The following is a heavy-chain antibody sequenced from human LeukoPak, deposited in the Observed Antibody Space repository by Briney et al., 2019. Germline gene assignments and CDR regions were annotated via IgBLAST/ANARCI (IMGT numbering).Heavy chain of an antibody. CDR2: ISYDGINK. CDR3: SKTPGDCSATSCPGAD. CDR1: GFTFSSFA. V-gene: IGHV3-30*18. D-gene: IGHD2-2*01. Sequence: GRSLTLSCAAPGFTFSSFATHWVRQAPGKGLEWVASISYDGINKYYAYSVKGPFTISRDNSNYPLYMQMSSVRAEDTALYYCSKTPGDCSATSCPGADWGQGTLVPVSS. J-gene: IGHJ4*02.